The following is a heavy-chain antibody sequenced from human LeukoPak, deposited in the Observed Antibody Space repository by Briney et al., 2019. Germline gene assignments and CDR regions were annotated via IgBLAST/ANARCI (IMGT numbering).Heavy chain of an antibody. CDR3: AREGPIAVAGTRLGFDP. D-gene: IGHD6-19*01. V-gene: IGHV4-59*01. CDR1: GGSISSYY. CDR2: IYYRGST. Sequence: SETLSLTCTVSGGSISSYYWSWIRQPPGKGLEWIGYIYYRGSTNYNPSLKSRVTISVDTSKNQFSLKLSSVTAADTAVYYCAREGPIAVAGTRLGFDPWGQGTLVTVSS. J-gene: IGHJ5*02.